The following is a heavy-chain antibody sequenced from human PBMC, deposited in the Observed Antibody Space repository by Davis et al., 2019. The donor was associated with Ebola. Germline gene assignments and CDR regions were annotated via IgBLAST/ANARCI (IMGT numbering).Heavy chain of an antibody. CDR3: ARTTKTNIEDSGRGYNSFDS. CDR2: ISHHNGHT. D-gene: IGHD2/OR15-2a*01. V-gene: IGHV4-34*01. J-gene: IGHJ5*01. Sequence: GSLRLSCAVYGGSFSDYFWSWIRQPPEKGLEWIGEISHHNGHTNYNPSLTSRVAMSVDSSKNQFSLKISSVTAADTATYYCARTTKTNIEDSGRGYNSFDSWGRESWSPSPQ. CDR1: GGSFSDYF.